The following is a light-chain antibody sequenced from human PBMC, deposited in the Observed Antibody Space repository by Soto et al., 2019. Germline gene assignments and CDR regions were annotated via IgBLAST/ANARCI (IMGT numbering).Light chain of an antibody. CDR1: QSISTY. V-gene: IGKV1-39*01. Sequence: DIQMTQSPSSLSASVGDRVTITCRASQSISTYLSWFQQKPGKAPKLLIYSASTLQSGVPSRFSGSGSGTDFTLTISRLQPEDFATYHCQQSYSTPWTLGQGTKVEVK. CDR3: QQSYSTPWT. J-gene: IGKJ1*01. CDR2: SAS.